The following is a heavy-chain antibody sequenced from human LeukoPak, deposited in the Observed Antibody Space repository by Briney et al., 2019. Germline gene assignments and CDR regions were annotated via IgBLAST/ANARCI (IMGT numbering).Heavy chain of an antibody. CDR2: ISYDGSNK. V-gene: IGHV3-30*03. D-gene: IGHD3-10*01. CDR3: ARDGYGLDD. CDR1: GFAFSSYG. J-gene: IGHJ4*02. Sequence: GGSLRLSCAASGFAFSSYGMHWVRQAPGKGLEWVAVISYDGSNKYYGDSVKGRFTISRDNSKNTLYLQMNSLRVEDTAVYYCARDGYGLDDWGQGTLVTVSS.